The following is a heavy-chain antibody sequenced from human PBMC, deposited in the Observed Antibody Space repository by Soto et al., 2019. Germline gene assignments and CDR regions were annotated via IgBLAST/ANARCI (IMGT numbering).Heavy chain of an antibody. CDR3: ASSLPLLSYYGMDV. V-gene: IGHV5-10-1*01. CDR1: GYSFTSYW. J-gene: IGHJ6*02. CDR2: IDPSDSYT. D-gene: IGHD3-10*01. Sequence: GESLKITCKGSGYSFTSYWSSWVRQMPGKGLEWMGRIDPSDSYTNYSPSFQGHVTISADKSISTAYLQWSSLKASDTAMYYCASSLPLLSYYGMDVWGPGPTVTVSS.